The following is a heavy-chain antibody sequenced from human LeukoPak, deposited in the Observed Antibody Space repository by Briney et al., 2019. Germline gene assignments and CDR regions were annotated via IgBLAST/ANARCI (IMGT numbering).Heavy chain of an antibody. Sequence: PSETLSLTCTVSGGSISSYYWSWIRQPPGKGLEWIGYIYTSGSTNYNPSLKSRVTISVDTSKNQFSLKLSSVTAADTAVYYCARHRRWSRSRAFDYWGQGTLVTVSS. V-gene: IGHV4-4*09. D-gene: IGHD1-26*01. CDR3: ARHRRWSRSRAFDY. CDR2: IYTSGST. J-gene: IGHJ4*02. CDR1: GGSISSYY.